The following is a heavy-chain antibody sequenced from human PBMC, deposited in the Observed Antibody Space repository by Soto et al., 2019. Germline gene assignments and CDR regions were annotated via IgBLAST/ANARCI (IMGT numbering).Heavy chain of an antibody. D-gene: IGHD3-3*01. CDR3: ARLEGDYDFWSGRSYYGMDV. Sequence: SETLSLTCTVSGGSISSSSYYWGWIRQPPGKGLEWIGSIYYSGSTYYNPSLKSRVTISVDTSKNQFSLKLSSVTAADTAVYYCARLEGDYDFWSGRSYYGMDVWGQGTTVIVSS. CDR1: GGSISSSSYY. V-gene: IGHV4-39*01. CDR2: IYYSGST. J-gene: IGHJ6*02.